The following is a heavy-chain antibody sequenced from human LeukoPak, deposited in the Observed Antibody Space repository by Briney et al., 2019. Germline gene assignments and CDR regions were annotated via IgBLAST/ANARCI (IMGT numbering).Heavy chain of an antibody. CDR1: GFTFSSYG. Sequence: GALRLSCAASGFTFSSYGMRWVRQAPGKGLEWVAVISYDGSNKYYADSVKGRFTISRDNSKNTLYLQMNSLRAEDTAVYYCAKDLGYCSSTSCLNGPLDYWGQGTLVTVSS. J-gene: IGHJ4*02. D-gene: IGHD2-2*01. V-gene: IGHV3-30*18. CDR3: AKDLGYCSSTSCLNGPLDY. CDR2: ISYDGSNK.